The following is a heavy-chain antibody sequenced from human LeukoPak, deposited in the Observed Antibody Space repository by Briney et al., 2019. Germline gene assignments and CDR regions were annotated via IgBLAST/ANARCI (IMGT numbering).Heavy chain of an antibody. J-gene: IGHJ2*01. CDR2: INWNGGST. Sequence: GGSLRLSCAASGFTFDDYGMSWVRQAPGKGLEWVSGINWNGGSTGYADSVKGRFTISRDNAKNSLYLQMNSLGAEDTALYYCARDNDYGDYVGFWYFDLWGRGTLVTVSS. V-gene: IGHV3-20*04. D-gene: IGHD4-17*01. CDR3: ARDNDYGDYVGFWYFDL. CDR1: GFTFDDYG.